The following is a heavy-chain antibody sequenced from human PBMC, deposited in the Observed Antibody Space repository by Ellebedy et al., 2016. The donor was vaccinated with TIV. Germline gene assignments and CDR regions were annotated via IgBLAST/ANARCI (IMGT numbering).Heavy chain of an antibody. CDR1: GGTLRSYG. V-gene: IGHV1-69*04. CDR2: IIPIVEIT. Sequence: AASVKVSCKAYGGTLRSYGISWVRQAPGLGLEWMGRIIPIVEITIYAQRFQDRVTISEDNFTNTGYMEMSSLRSEDTAMYYCATGPPKWEVPLDLDSWGQGTLVIVSS. D-gene: IGHD1-26*01. J-gene: IGHJ4*02. CDR3: ATGPPKWEVPLDLDS.